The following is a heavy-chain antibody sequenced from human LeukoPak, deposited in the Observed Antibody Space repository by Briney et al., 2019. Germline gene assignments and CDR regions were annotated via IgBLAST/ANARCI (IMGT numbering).Heavy chain of an antibody. CDR3: ARAQYNWFDP. Sequence: PSQTLSLTCAVSGGSISSGGYSWSWIRQPPGKGLEWIGYIYHSGSTYYNPSLKSRVTISVDRSKNQFSLKLSSVTAADTAVYYCARAQYNWFDPWGQGTLVTVSS. CDR2: IYHSGST. V-gene: IGHV4-30-2*01. CDR1: GGSISSGGYS. J-gene: IGHJ5*02.